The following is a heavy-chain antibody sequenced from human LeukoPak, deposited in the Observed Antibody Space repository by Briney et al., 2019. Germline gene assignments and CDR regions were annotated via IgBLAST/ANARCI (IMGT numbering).Heavy chain of an antibody. CDR1: GGTFSSCA. D-gene: IGHD6-13*01. J-gene: IGHJ6*03. V-gene: IGHV1-69*05. CDR2: IIPIFGTA. Sequence: ASVKVSCKASGGTFSSCAISWVRQAPGQGLEWMGGIIPIFGTANYAQKFQGRVTITTDESTSTAYMELSSLRSEDTAVYYCARDGVAAALPYYYYYMDVWGKGTTVTVSS. CDR3: ARDGVAAALPYYYYYMDV.